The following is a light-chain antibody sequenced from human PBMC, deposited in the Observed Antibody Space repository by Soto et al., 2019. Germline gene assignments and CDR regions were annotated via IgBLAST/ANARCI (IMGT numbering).Light chain of an antibody. CDR2: GNS. CDR3: QSYDSSLSGYDV. J-gene: IGLJ1*01. CDR1: SSNIGAGYD. V-gene: IGLV1-40*01. Sequence: QSVLTQPPSVSGAPGQRVTISCTGSSSNIGAGYDVHWYQQLPGTAPKLLIYGNSNRPSGVPDRFSDSKSGTSASLAITGLQAEDEADYYCQSYDSSLSGYDVFGTGTKLTVL.